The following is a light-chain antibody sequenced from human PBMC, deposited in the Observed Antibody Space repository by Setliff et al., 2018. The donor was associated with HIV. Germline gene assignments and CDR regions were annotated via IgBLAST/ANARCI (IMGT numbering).Light chain of an antibody. CDR1: SSDIGTYNY. J-gene: IGLJ1*01. Sequence: QSVLTQPRSVSGSPGQSVTFTCTGSSSDIGTYNYVSWYQQYPGKAPRLMIFDVTRRPSGVPDRFSGSKSGNTASLTISGLQAEDEADYYCCSYAGSYSYIFGSGTKVT. V-gene: IGLV2-11*01. CDR3: CSYAGSYSYI. CDR2: DVT.